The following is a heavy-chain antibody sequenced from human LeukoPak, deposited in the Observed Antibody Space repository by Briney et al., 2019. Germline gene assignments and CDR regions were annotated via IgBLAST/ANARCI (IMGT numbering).Heavy chain of an antibody. CDR1: GVSGDSISSSSYY. CDR3: ARNGPSSSSFPGGAFDI. Sequence: KASETLSLTCIVSGVSGDSISSSSYYWGWIRQPPGKGLEYIGSIYYSGSTYYNPSLKSRVTISVDTSKNQFSLKLSSVTAADTAFYYCARNGPSSSSFPGGAFDIWGQGTMVTVSS. V-gene: IGHV4-39*01. D-gene: IGHD6-13*01. J-gene: IGHJ3*02. CDR2: IYYSGST.